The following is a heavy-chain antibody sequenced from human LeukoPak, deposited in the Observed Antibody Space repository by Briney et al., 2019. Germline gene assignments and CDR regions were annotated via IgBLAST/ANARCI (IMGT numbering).Heavy chain of an antibody. CDR3: ARVEEQWLTLDY. CDR1: GGTFSNYG. D-gene: IGHD6-19*01. Sequence: SVKVSCKTSGGTFSNYGISWVRQAPGQGLEWLGGTISIFGTANYAQKFLGRVTITTDESTSTAYMELSSLRSEDTAVYYCARVEEQWLTLDYWGQGTLVTVSS. J-gene: IGHJ4*02. V-gene: IGHV1-69*05. CDR2: TISIFGTA.